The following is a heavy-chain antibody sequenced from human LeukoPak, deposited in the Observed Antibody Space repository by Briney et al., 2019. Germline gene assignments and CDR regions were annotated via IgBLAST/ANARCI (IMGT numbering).Heavy chain of an antibody. V-gene: IGHV4-59*01. CDR1: GGSISSYY. D-gene: IGHD6-6*01. CDR2: IYYSGST. Sequence: PSETLSLTCTVSGGSISSYYWSWIRQPPGKGLEWIGYIYYSGSTNYNPSLKSRVTISADTSKNQFSLKLSSVTAADTAVYYCARGRAARSFNYYYYYYMDVWGKGTTVTVSS. J-gene: IGHJ6*03. CDR3: ARGRAARSFNYYYYYYMDV.